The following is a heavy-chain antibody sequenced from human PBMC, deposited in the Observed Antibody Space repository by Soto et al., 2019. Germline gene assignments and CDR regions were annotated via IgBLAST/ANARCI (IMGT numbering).Heavy chain of an antibody. Sequence: QVQLQESGPGLVKPSQTLSLTCIVSGGSISSNGYYWNWIRQHPGKGLEWIGYIYHSGSTYYNPSLTRRATISLDTSKTRSSLNLSSVPVADTAMYYCARDGGTAMVLDPWGQGILVTVSS. V-gene: IGHV4-31*03. J-gene: IGHJ5*02. CDR3: ARDGGTAMVLDP. CDR1: GGSISSNGYY. CDR2: IYHSGST. D-gene: IGHD5-18*01.